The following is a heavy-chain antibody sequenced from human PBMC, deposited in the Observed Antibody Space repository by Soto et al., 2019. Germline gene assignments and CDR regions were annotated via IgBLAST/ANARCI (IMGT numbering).Heavy chain of an antibody. J-gene: IGHJ6*02. V-gene: IGHV4-39*01. Sequence: SETLSLTCTVSGVSISGSRYYWGWIRQPPGRGLEWIGNIYYSGSTYYTPALKSRVTLSVDTSKNQFSPNLNSVTAADTAVYYCARGGIPPSGYGIAYAMDVWGQGTTVTVS. CDR1: GVSISGSRYY. CDR3: ARGGIPPSGYGIAYAMDV. CDR2: IYYSGST. D-gene: IGHD1-26*01.